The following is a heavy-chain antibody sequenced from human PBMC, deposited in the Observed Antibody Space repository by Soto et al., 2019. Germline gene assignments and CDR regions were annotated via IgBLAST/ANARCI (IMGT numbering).Heavy chain of an antibody. CDR1: GYTFTSNY. V-gene: IGHV1-46*01. Sequence: QVQLVQSGAEVKKPGASVKVSCKASGYTFTSNYMHWVRQAPGQGLEWMGIINPSGGRTSYTQKFQGRVTMTRDTSTSTVYMELSSLRSEDTAVYYCARGSGNYDETIDYWGQGTLVTVSS. CDR2: INPSGGRT. CDR3: ARGSGNYDETIDY. D-gene: IGHD1-26*01. J-gene: IGHJ4*02.